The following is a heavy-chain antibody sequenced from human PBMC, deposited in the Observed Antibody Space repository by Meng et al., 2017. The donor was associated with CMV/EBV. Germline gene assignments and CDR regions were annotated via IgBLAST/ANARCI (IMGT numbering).Heavy chain of an antibody. D-gene: IGHD7-27*01. J-gene: IGHJ4*02. CDR3: ARDNNWGPDY. CDR1: GYTFTAHY. Sequence: SVKVSCKASGYTFTAHYFHWVRQAPGQGLEWMGWIHPHRGGTNYAQQFQGRVTLTRDTSINTGYMELTRLTSDDTAVYYCARDNNWGPDYWGQGTLVTVSS. V-gene: IGHV1-2*02. CDR2: IHPHRGGT.